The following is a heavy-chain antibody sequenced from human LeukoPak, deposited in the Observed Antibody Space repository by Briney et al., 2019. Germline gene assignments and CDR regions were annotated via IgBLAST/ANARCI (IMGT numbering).Heavy chain of an antibody. V-gene: IGHV3-21*01. CDR1: GFTFSSYS. Sequence: GGSLRLSCAASGFTFSSYSMNWVRQAPGKGLEWVSSISSSSSYIYYADSVKGRFTISRDNAKNSLYLHMNSLRAEDTAVYYCATMTTVTSYGMDVWGQGTTVTVSS. CDR3: ATMTTVTSYGMDV. CDR2: ISSSSSYI. D-gene: IGHD4-11*01. J-gene: IGHJ6*02.